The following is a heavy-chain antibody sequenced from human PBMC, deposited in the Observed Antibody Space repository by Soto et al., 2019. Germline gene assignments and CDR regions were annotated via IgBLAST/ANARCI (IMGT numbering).Heavy chain of an antibody. Sequence: GGSLRLSCIVSGFSFAGYALAWVRQAPGKGLEWVAAVSGGGASTYYADSVKGRFSVSRDKSGNMMYLQMNRLTAGDTALYYCAKDWATPVAARFFDSWGQGTPVTVSS. V-gene: IGHV3-23*01. CDR2: VSGGGAST. CDR1: GFSFAGYA. D-gene: IGHD6-19*01. CDR3: AKDWATPVAARFFDS. J-gene: IGHJ4*02.